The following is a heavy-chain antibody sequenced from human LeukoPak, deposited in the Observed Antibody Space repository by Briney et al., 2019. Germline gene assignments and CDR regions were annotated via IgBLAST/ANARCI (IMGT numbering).Heavy chain of an antibody. CDR3: ARSFTAASYSSGWYV. Sequence: GRSLRLSCAASGFTFSSYGMHWVRQAPGKGLEWVAVISYDGSNKYYADSVKGRFTISRDNSKNTLYLQMNSLRAEDTAVYYCARSFTAASYSSGWYVWGQGTMVTVSS. D-gene: IGHD6-19*01. CDR2: ISYDGSNK. J-gene: IGHJ3*01. V-gene: IGHV3-30*19. CDR1: GFTFSSYG.